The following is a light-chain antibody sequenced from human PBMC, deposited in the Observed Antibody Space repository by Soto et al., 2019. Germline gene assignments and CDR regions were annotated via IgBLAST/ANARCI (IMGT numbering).Light chain of an antibody. CDR2: DAS. V-gene: IGKV1-5*01. Sequence: DVQMTQSPSTLSASVGDRVTITCRASQTISSWLAWYQQKPGKAPDLLIYDASSLQDGVPSRFSGRGSGTEFTLTISSLQRYVFATDFCQQYITFPYSFGQGTNVDIK. J-gene: IGKJ2*03. CDR1: QTISSW. CDR3: QQYITFPYS.